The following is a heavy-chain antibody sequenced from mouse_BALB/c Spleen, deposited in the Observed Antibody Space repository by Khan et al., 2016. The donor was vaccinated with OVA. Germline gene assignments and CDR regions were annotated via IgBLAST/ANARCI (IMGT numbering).Heavy chain of an antibody. CDR3: ARGGEVVPYWYFDV. Sequence: EVQLVESGPGLVKPSQSLSLTCSVTGYSITSAYCWNWIRQFPGNKLEWMGYLSYDGSNNSNPSLNNRISIPRDTSKNQFFLKLNSVTTEDTATYYGARGGEVVPYWYFDVWGAGTTVTVSS. CDR2: LSYDGSN. V-gene: IGHV3-6*02. D-gene: IGHD1-1*01. J-gene: IGHJ1*01. CDR1: GYSITSAYC.